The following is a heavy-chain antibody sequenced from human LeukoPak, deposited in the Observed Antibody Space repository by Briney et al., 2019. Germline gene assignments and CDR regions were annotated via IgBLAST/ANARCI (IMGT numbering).Heavy chain of an antibody. Sequence: ASVKVSCKASGYTFTRYAMRCVRHAPGQRLEWMGCINAGNGNTKYSQEFQGRVTITRDTSASTAYIELSSLRSEDMAVYYCARGGNMMTFGGVIVTPAEYFQHWGQGTLVTVSS. V-gene: IGHV1-3*03. CDR3: ARGGNMMTFGGVIVTPAEYFQH. J-gene: IGHJ1*01. CDR2: INAGNGNT. CDR1: GYTFTRYA. D-gene: IGHD3-16*02.